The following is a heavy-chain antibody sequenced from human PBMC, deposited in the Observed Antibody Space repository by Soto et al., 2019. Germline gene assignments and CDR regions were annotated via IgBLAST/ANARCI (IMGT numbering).Heavy chain of an antibody. CDR2: IYHTGST. CDR1: VYSISIGYY. D-gene: IGHD1-26*01. Sequence: PSETLCLTCAFSVYSISIGYYWACVRQPPGKGLEWIGSIYHTGSTYYNPSLKSRVTMSVDTSKNRFSLKLSSVTAADTSMYYCASCSGSYYEFDYWGQGTMVTVSS. J-gene: IGHJ4*02. CDR3: ASCSGSYYEFDY. V-gene: IGHV4-38-2*01.